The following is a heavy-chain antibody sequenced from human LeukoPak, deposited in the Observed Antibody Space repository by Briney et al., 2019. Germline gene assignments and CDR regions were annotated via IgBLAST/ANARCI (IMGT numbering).Heavy chain of an antibody. D-gene: IGHD3-10*01. CDR3: ASGRGGKFDP. Sequence: PSETLSLTCAVYGGSFSGYYWSWIRQPPGKGLEWIGEINHSGSTNYNPSLKSRVTISVDTCKNQFSLKLSSVTAADTAVYYCASGRGGKFDPWGQGTLVTVSS. V-gene: IGHV4-34*01. CDR2: INHSGST. J-gene: IGHJ5*02. CDR1: GGSFSGYY.